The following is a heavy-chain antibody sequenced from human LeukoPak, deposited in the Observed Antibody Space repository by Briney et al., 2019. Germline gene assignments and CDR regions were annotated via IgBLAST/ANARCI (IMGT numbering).Heavy chain of an antibody. CDR1: GYTFTSYY. V-gene: IGHV1-46*01. CDR3: ARDGGSYRRTPFDY. D-gene: IGHD1-26*01. CDR2: INPSGGST. J-gene: IGHJ4*02. Sequence: ASVKVSCKASGYTFTSYYMHWVRQAPGQGLEWMGIINPSGGSTSYAQKFQGRVTMTRDTSISTAYMELRSLRSDDTAVYYCARDGGSYRRTPFDYWGQGTLVTVSS.